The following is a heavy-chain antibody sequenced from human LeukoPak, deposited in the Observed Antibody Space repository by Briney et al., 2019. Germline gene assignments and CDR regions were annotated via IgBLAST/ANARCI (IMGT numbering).Heavy chain of an antibody. J-gene: IGHJ3*02. CDR2: IGGSGTTI. CDR3: ARGHIAVAAHDDAFDI. Sequence: GGSLRLSCAASGFTFNTYSMNWVRQAPGKGLEWVSYIGGSGTTIYYADSVKGRFTISRDNAKKSLYLQMNSLRAEDTAVYYCARGHIAVAAHDDAFDIWGQGTMVTVSS. CDR1: GFTFNTYS. D-gene: IGHD6-19*01. V-gene: IGHV3-48*04.